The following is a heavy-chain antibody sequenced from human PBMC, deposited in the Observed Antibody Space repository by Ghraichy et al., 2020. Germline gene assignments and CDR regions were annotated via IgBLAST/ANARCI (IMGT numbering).Heavy chain of an antibody. CDR2: IYYSGST. CDR1: GGSISSYY. J-gene: IGHJ4*02. Sequence: SETLSLTCTVSGGSISSYYWSWIRQPPGKGLEWIGYIYYSGSTNYNPSLKSRVTISVDTSKNQFSLKLSSVTAADTAVYYCARGNIAARPVHFDYWGQGTLVTVSS. CDR3: ARGNIAARPVHFDY. V-gene: IGHV4-59*01. D-gene: IGHD6-6*01.